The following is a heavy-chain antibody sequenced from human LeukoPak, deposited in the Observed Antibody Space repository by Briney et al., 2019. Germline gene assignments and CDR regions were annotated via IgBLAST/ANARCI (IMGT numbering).Heavy chain of an antibody. Sequence: PGGSLRLSCAASGFTFNTYSMNWVRQAPGKGLEWGSSITRSSDYIYYADSVKGRFTISRDNAKNSLYLQMNSLRAEDTAVYYCARDGDYGDYVVYWGQGTLVTVSS. CDR2: ITRSSDYI. CDR3: ARDGDYGDYVVY. J-gene: IGHJ4*02. CDR1: GFTFNTYS. D-gene: IGHD4-17*01. V-gene: IGHV3-21*01.